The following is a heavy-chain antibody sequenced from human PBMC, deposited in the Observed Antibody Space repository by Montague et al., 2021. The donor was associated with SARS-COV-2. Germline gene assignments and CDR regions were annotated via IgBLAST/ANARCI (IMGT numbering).Heavy chain of an antibody. CDR2: MSHDGNYE. CDR1: GFTFSTYA. Sequence: SLRLSCAASGFTFSTYAIHWVRQAPGKGLEWVAIMSHDGNYEHYADSVXGRFTISRDSSKNPLHLQMNSLTAEDTAVYYRAVQPRDSSAWHPFDHWGQGTLVTVSS. D-gene: IGHD6-19*01. J-gene: IGHJ4*02. V-gene: IGHV3-33*01. CDR3: AVQPRDSSAWHPFDH.